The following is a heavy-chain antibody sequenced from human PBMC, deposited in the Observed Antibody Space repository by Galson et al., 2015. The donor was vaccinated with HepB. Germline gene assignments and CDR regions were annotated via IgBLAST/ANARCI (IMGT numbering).Heavy chain of an antibody. Sequence: QSGAEVKKPGESLKISCKSFGYYTFSTYWIGWLRQMPGKGLEWMGIIYPGDSDATYSPSFQGQVTISADTSISTAYLQWSSLKASDTAMYYCARLAIPSGSYGDYWGQGTLVTVSS. V-gene: IGHV5-51*01. CDR3: ARLAIPSGSYGDY. D-gene: IGHD1-26*01. J-gene: IGHJ4*02. CDR1: GYYTFSTYW. CDR2: IYPGDSDA.